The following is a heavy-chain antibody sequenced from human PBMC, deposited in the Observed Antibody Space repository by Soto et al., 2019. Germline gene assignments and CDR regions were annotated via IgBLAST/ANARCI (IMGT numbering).Heavy chain of an antibody. D-gene: IGHD3-9*01. CDR2: ISAYNGNT. J-gene: IGHJ4*02. V-gene: IGHV1-18*01. CDR3: AMSSRLLRYFDWLFPGSLDY. Sequence: GPSVKVSCKASGYTFTSYGISWVRQAPGQGLEWMGWISAYNGNTNYAQKLQGRVTMTTDTSTSTAYMELRSLRSDDTAVYYCAMSSRLLRYFDWLFPGSLDYWGQGTLVTVSS. CDR1: GYTFTSYG.